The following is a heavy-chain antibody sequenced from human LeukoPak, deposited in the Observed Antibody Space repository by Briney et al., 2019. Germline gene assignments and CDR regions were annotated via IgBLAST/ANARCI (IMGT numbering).Heavy chain of an antibody. V-gene: IGHV3-30*19. J-gene: IGHJ4*02. CDR2: ISYDGSNK. Sequence: GGSLRLSCVASGFTFSSYGMHWVRQAPGKGLEWVAVISYDGSNKYYADSVKGRFTISRDNSKNTLYLQMNSLRAEDTAVYYCAGTYQKDYYDSSGYHYWGQGTLVTVSS. CDR1: GFTFSSYG. D-gene: IGHD3-22*01. CDR3: AGTYQKDYYDSSGYHY.